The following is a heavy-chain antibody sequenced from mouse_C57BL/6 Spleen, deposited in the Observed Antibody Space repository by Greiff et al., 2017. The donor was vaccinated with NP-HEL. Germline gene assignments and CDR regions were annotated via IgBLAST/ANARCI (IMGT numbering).Heavy chain of an antibody. CDR2: ISYSGST. CDR3: ARGYYGSNFDY. V-gene: IGHV3-1*01. J-gene: IGHJ2*01. Sequence: EVKLEESGPGMVKPSQSLSLTCTVTGYSITSGYDWHWIRHFPGNKLEWMGYISYSGSTNYNPSLKSRISITHDTSKNHFFLKLNSVTTEDTATYYCARGYYGSNFDYWGQGTTLTVSS. CDR1: GYSITSGYD. D-gene: IGHD1-1*01.